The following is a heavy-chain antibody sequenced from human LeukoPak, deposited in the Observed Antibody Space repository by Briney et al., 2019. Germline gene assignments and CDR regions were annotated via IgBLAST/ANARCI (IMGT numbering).Heavy chain of an antibody. CDR1: GGSFSGYY. D-gene: IGHD2-21*02. CDR3: ATGATAYYFDY. V-gene: IGHV4-34*01. J-gene: IGHJ4*02. Sequence: SETLSLTCAVYGGSFSGYYWSWIRQPPGKGLEWIGEINHSGSTNYNPSLKSRVTMSVDTSKNQFSLKLSSVTAADTAVYYCATGATAYYFDYWGQGTLVTVSS. CDR2: INHSGST.